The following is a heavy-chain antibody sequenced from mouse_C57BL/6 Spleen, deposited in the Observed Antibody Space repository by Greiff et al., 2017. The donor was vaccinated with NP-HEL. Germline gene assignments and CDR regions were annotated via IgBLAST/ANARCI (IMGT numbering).Heavy chain of an antibody. J-gene: IGHJ3*01. CDR2: IHPNSGSI. CDR3: ARGGLYYYGSSFPWFAY. CDR1: GYTFTSYW. V-gene: IGHV1-64*01. Sequence: QVQLQQPGAELVKPGASVKLSCKASGYTFTSYWMHWVKQRPGQGLEWIGMIHPNSGSINYNEKFKSKATLTVDKSSSTAYMQLSSLTSEDSAVYYCARGGLYYYGSSFPWFAYWGQGTLVTVSA. D-gene: IGHD1-1*01.